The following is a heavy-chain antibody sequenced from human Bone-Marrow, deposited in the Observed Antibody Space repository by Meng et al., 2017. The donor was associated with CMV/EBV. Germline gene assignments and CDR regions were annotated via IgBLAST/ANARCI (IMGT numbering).Heavy chain of an antibody. V-gene: IGHV4-59*01. Sequence: GSLRLSCAVSGASISSYYWNWIRQPPGKGLEWIGYIHYSGGTNYNPALKSRVTISVDTSNNQFFLKVTSVTAADTAVYYCTRGATEPDYWGQGTLVTVSS. CDR2: IHYSGGT. CDR3: TRGATEPDY. J-gene: IGHJ4*02. CDR1: GASISSYY. D-gene: IGHD1-14*01.